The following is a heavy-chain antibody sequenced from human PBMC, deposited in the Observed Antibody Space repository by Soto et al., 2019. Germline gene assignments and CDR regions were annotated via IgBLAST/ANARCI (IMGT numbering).Heavy chain of an antibody. Sequence: QVQLVESGGGVVQPGRSLRLSCAASGFTFSSYGMHWVRQAPGKGLEWVAVIWYDGSNKYYADSVKGRFTISRDNSKNTLYLQMNRLRAEDTAVYYCARLITDGADYWGQGTLVTVSS. J-gene: IGHJ4*02. CDR1: GFTFSSYG. CDR3: ARLITDGADY. V-gene: IGHV3-33*01. CDR2: IWYDGSNK. D-gene: IGHD3-16*01.